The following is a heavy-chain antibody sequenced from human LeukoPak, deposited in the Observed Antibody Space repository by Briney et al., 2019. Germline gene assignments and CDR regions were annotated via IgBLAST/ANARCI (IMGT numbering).Heavy chain of an antibody. V-gene: IGHV3-23*01. CDR3: AKEGGNYDFWSGPYYSYYYYYMDV. CDR1: GFNFNDYA. D-gene: IGHD3-3*01. CDR2: TSGSGDST. J-gene: IGHJ6*03. Sequence: PGGSLILSCAASGFNFNDYAMHWVRHAPGKGLEWVSGTSGSGDSTYYADSVKGRLTISRDKSKNTLYLQMNSLRAEDTAVYYCAKEGGNYDFWSGPYYSYYYYYMDVWGKGTTVTVSS.